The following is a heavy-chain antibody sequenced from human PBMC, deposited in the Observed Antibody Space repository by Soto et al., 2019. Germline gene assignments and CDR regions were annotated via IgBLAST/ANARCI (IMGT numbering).Heavy chain of an antibody. CDR2: INPRNGDK. Sequence: GDSVQVSCKTSGYTFVDPYLYCGRQAPGQGLEWMGWINPRNGDKKYAQKLQGRVTMTRDTTITTTYMDLSALTADDTAVYACARDEVPSIEVMDVGG. D-gene: IGHD6-19*01. V-gene: IGHV1-2*02. CDR3: ARDEVPSIEVMDV. CDR1: GYTFVDPY. J-gene: IGHJ6*02.